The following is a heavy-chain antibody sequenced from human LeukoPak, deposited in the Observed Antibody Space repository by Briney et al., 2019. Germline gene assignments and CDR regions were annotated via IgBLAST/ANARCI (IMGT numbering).Heavy chain of an antibody. CDR1: GFTFSNYW. D-gene: IGHD1-1*01. CDR3: AKERETYNDY. V-gene: IGHV3-7*01. Sequence: PGGSLRLSCAASGFTFSNYWMTWVRQAPGKGREWVANIKRDGSEKYYVDSVKGRFTISRDNAKNSLYLQMHSLRVEDTAVYFCAKERETYNDYWGQGTLVTVSS. CDR2: IKRDGSEK. J-gene: IGHJ4*02.